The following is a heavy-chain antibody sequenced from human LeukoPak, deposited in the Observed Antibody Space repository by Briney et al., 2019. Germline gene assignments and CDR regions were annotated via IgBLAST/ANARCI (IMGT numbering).Heavy chain of an antibody. Sequence: SETLSLTCTVSGGSISSSSYYWGWIRQPPGKGLEWIGSIYYSGSTYYNPSLKSRVTISVDTSKNQFSLKLSSVTAADTAVYYCAREERWLQTAFDIWGQGTMVTVSS. CDR1: GGSISSSSYY. J-gene: IGHJ3*02. CDR2: IYYSGST. D-gene: IGHD5-24*01. V-gene: IGHV4-39*07. CDR3: AREERWLQTAFDI.